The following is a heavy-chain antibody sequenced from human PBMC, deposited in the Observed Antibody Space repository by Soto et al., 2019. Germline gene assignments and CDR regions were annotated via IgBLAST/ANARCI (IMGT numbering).Heavy chain of an antibody. D-gene: IGHD3-22*01. CDR2: IIPIFGTA. J-gene: IGHJ4*02. CDR1: GGTFSSYA. CDR3: ASRANYYDSRPFDY. V-gene: IGHV1-69*12. Sequence: QVQLVQSGAEVKKPGSSVKVSCKASGGTFSSYAISWVRQAPGQGLEWMGGIIPIFGTANYAQKFQGRVTITADESTSTAYMELSSLRSEDTAVYYCASRANYYDSRPFDYWGQGTLVTVSS.